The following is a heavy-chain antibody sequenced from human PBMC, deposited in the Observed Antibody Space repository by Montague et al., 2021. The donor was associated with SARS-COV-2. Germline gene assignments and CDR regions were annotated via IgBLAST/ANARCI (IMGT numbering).Heavy chain of an antibody. J-gene: IGHJ4*02. D-gene: IGHD3-16*01. V-gene: IGHV4-4*07. Sequence: SETLSLTCSISGVSITSYYWCWVCQPAGKGLEWIGHIYASGSTNYSPSLKSRVRLSIDNPKNQFSLKLESLTAADTAVYYCVRDGGNWYYFDYWGQGALVTVSS. CDR2: IYASGST. CDR1: GVSITSYY. CDR3: VRDGGNWYYFDY.